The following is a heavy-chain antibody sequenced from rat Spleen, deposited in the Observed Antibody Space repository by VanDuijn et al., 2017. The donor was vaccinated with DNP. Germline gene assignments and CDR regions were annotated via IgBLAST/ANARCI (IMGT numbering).Heavy chain of an antibody. CDR1: GFTFSDYY. Sequence: EVQLVESGGGLVQPGRSLKLSCAASGFTFSDYYMAWVRQAPTKGLEWVAYISYDGGSTYYGDSVKGRFTISRDNAKSTLYLQMDSLKSEDTATYYCARHPLYGGYMYFDSWGQGVMVTVSS. D-gene: IGHD1-11*01. J-gene: IGHJ2*01. CDR2: ISYDGGST. CDR3: ARHPLYGGYMYFDS. V-gene: IGHV5-22*01.